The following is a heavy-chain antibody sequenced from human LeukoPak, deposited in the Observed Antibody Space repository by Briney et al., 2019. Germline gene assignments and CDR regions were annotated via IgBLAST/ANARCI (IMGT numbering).Heavy chain of an antibody. CDR2: ISNFDGKT. D-gene: IGHD3-3*01. V-gene: IGHV1-18*04. J-gene: IGHJ1*01. CDR1: GYTFTSFG. CDR3: ARDLPFEGVLEWLLEY. Sequence: ASVKVSCKASGYTFTSFGITWVRQAPGQGLEWRGWISNFDGKTNYAQKFDGRVTMTTDSSTSTAYLELIRLKSDDTAVYYCARDLPFEGVLEWLLEYWGQGTLVTVSS.